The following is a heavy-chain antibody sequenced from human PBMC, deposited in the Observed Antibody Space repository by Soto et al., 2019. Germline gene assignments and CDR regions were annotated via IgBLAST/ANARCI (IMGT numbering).Heavy chain of an antibody. CDR3: ARGLYSGPERL. D-gene: IGHD5-12*01. CDR2: INAGNGNT. V-gene: IGHV1-3*01. Sequence: QVQLVQSGAEVKKPGASVKVSCKASGYTFTIYPMHWVRQAPGQRLEWMGWINAGNGNTNYSQKFQGRVTIARDTSASSAYMELSSLRSEDRAVYYCARGLYSGPERLWGQGTLVTVSS. CDR1: GYTFTIYP. J-gene: IGHJ4*02.